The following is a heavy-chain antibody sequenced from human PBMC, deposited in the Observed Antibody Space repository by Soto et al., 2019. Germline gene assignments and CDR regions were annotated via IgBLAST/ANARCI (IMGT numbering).Heavy chain of an antibody. J-gene: IGHJ5*02. CDR1: GGTFSSYA. V-gene: IGHV1-69*01. Sequence: QVQLVQSGPEVKKPGSSVKVSCKASGGTFSSYAISWVRQAPGQGLEWMGGIVPMSGTSKYAQKFQGRVTITANESTTTAYMELSSLRSEDTAVYYCAREFQSVRFGSYLFAPWGQGTLVTVSS. D-gene: IGHD3-10*01. CDR2: IVPMSGTS. CDR3: AREFQSVRFGSYLFAP.